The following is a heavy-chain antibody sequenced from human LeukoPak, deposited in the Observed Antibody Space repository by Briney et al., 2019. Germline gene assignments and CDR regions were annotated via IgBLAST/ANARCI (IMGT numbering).Heavy chain of an antibody. J-gene: IGHJ4*02. Sequence: PGGSLRLSCAASGFIFSNYWMTWVRQAPGKGLEWVSSISGSGGSTFYADSVKGRFTISRDNSKNTLYLQMDSLRAEDTAVYYCAKVADARGAFDYWGQGTLVTVSS. CDR1: GFIFSNYW. CDR2: ISGSGGST. CDR3: AKVADARGAFDY. V-gene: IGHV3-23*01.